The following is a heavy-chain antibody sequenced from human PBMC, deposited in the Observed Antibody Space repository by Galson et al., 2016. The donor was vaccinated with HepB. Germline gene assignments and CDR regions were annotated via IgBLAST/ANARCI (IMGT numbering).Heavy chain of an antibody. CDR3: VRLGTAAAAANPRGTIY. J-gene: IGHJ4*02. CDR1: GDSIRNVGRH. Sequence: SETLSLTCTVSGDSIRNVGRHWGWFRQSPGKGLEYIGSIHSSGTSYYNPSLTSRITVSADTSRNQFFLSLTSGTAADTDIYYGVRLGTAAAAANPRGTIYWSQGTRVSVSS. CDR2: IHSSGTS. V-gene: IGHV4-39*01. D-gene: IGHD6-25*01.